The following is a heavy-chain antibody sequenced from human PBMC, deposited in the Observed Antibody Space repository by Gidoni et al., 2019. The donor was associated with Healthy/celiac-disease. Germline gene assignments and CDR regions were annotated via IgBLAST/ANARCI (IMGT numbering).Heavy chain of an antibody. J-gene: IGHJ5*02. D-gene: IGHD3-3*01. CDR2: IYYSGST. CDR1: GGSISSGGYY. CDR3: ARDVLTIFGVVIVPGWFDP. V-gene: IGHV4-31*03. Sequence: QVQLQESGPGLVKPSQTLSLTCTVSGGSISSGGYYWSWIRQPPGKGLVWIGYIYYSGSTYYNPSLKSRVTISVDTSKNQFSLKLSSVTAADTAVYYCARDVLTIFGVVIVPGWFDPWGQGTLVTVSS.